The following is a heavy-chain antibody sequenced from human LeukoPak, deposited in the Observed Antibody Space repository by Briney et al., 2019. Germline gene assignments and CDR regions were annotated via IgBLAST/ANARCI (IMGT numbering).Heavy chain of an antibody. Sequence: ASVKVSCKASGYTFTSYGISWVRQAPGQGLEWMGWISAYNGNTNYAQKLQGRVTMTTDTSMSTAYMELRSLRSDDTAVYYCARESYYDFWSGYWRNLDYWGQGTLVTVSS. CDR3: ARESYYDFWSGYWRNLDY. D-gene: IGHD3-3*01. CDR2: ISAYNGNT. J-gene: IGHJ4*02. CDR1: GYTFTSYG. V-gene: IGHV1-18*01.